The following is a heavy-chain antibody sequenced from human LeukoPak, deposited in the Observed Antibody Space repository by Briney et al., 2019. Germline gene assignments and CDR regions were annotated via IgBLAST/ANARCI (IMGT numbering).Heavy chain of an antibody. Sequence: SETLSLTCTVPGGSISSGGYYWSWIRQHPGKGLEWIGYIYYSGSTYYNPSLKSRVTISVDTSKNQFSLKLSSVTAADTAVYYCAREQQLGNYGMDVWGQGTTVTVSS. CDR1: GGSISSGGYY. V-gene: IGHV4-31*03. CDR3: AREQQLGNYGMDV. D-gene: IGHD6-13*01. J-gene: IGHJ6*02. CDR2: IYYSGST.